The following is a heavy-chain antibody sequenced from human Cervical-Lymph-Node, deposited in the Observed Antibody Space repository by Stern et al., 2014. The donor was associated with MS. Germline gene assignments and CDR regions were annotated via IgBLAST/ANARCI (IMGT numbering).Heavy chain of an antibody. Sequence: QDQLVESGPGLVKPSETLSLTCTVSGGSNSSYYWTWIRQPPGKGLEWIGYIYYSGSTNYNPSLKSRVTISDDTSQNKFFLQLSSLTAADTAVYYCARGLGLNPDYWGQGTLVTVSS. CDR1: GGSNSSYY. CDR2: IYYSGST. D-gene: IGHD3-16*01. V-gene: IGHV4-59*12. J-gene: IGHJ4*02. CDR3: ARGLGLNPDY.